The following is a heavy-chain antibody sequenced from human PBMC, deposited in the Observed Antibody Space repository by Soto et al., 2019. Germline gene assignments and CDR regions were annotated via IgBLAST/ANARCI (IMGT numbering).Heavy chain of an antibody. CDR2: INGDGRST. J-gene: IGHJ4*02. D-gene: IGHD6-19*01. V-gene: IGHV3-74*01. CDR3: GREQWLVLQ. Sequence: EVQLVESGGGLVQPGGSLRLSCAASGFTFSDYWMHWVRQAPGKGLVWVAHINGDGRSTRYADSVRGRFTISRDNAKNTVYLQMNALLADDTAVYYCGREQWLVLQWGQGTLVTVS. CDR1: GFTFSDYW.